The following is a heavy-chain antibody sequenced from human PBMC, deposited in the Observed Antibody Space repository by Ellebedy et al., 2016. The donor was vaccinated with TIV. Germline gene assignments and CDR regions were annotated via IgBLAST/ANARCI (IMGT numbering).Heavy chain of an antibody. CDR1: GYSFTSYW. D-gene: IGHD1-26*01. V-gene: IGHV5-51*01. J-gene: IGHJ1*01. CDR2: IYPGDSDT. Sequence: GESLKISXKGSGYSFTSYWIGWVRQMPGKGLEWMGIIYPGDSDTRYSPSFQGQVTISADKSISTAYLQWSSLKASDTAMYYCASSGGKFVEIPAEYFQHWGQGTLVTVSS. CDR3: ASSGGKFVEIPAEYFQH.